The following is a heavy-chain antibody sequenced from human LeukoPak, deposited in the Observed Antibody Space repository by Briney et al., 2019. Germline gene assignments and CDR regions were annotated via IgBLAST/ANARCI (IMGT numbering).Heavy chain of an antibody. D-gene: IGHD3-3*01. CDR2: IYHSGST. CDR3: ARTSGYSYYYNYGMDV. Sequence: PSETLSLTCAVSGGSISSSNWWSWVRQPPGKGLEWMGEIYHSGSTNYDPSLKSRVTISVDKSKNQFSLKLSSVTAADTAVYYCARTSGYSYYYNYGMDVWGQGTTVTVSS. J-gene: IGHJ6*02. V-gene: IGHV4-4*02. CDR1: GGSISSSNW.